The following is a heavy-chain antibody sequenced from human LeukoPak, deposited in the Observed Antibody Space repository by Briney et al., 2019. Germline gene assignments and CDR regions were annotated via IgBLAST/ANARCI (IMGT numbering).Heavy chain of an antibody. CDR2: ISSSSSYI. V-gene: IGHV3-21*01. Sequence: GGSLRLSCAASGFTFSSYSMNWVRQAPGKGLEWVSSISSSSSYIYYADSVKGRFTISRDNAKNTLYLQMNSLRAEDTAVYYCTTEKLYYYDSSGYDHDAFDIWGQGTMVTVSS. CDR3: TTEKLYYYDSSGYDHDAFDI. J-gene: IGHJ3*02. D-gene: IGHD3-22*01. CDR1: GFTFSSYS.